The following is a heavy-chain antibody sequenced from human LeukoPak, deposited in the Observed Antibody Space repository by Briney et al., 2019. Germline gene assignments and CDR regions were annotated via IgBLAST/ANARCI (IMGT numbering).Heavy chain of an antibody. V-gene: IGHV4-59*01. Sequence: PSETLSLTCTVSGASIRNYYWSWIRQPPGKGLEWIGYIYYSGSTNYNPSLRSRVTISVDKSKNQFSLKLSYVTAADTAVYYCARDSSGYYFDYWGQGTLVTVSS. D-gene: IGHD3-22*01. CDR1: GASIRNYY. CDR3: ARDSSGYYFDY. CDR2: IYYSGST. J-gene: IGHJ4*02.